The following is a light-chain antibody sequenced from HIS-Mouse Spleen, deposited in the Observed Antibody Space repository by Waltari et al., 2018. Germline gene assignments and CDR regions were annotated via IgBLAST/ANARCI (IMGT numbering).Light chain of an antibody. J-gene: IGLJ2*01. CDR3: CSYAGSCVV. CDR1: SSDVGGYNY. V-gene: IGLV2-11*01. Sequence: QSALTQPRSVSGSPGQSVTISCTGTSSDVGGYNYVSWYQQHPGKAPKLMIYDVSKRPSGVPHRFSGSKSGNTASLTISGLQAEDEADYYCCSYAGSCVVFGGGTKLTVL. CDR2: DVS.